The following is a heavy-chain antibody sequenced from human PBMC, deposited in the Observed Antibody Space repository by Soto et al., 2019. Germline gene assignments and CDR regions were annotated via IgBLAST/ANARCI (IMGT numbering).Heavy chain of an antibody. CDR3: ARMEALEWLLNYYYYYGMDV. CDR1: GGSFSGYY. V-gene: IGHV4-34*01. Sequence: SETLSLTCAVYGGSFSGYYWSWIRQPPGKGLEWIGEINHSGSTNYNPSLKSRVTISVDTSKNQFSLKLSSVTAADTAVYYCARMEALEWLLNYYYYYGMDVWGQGTTVTVSS. D-gene: IGHD3-3*01. CDR2: INHSGST. J-gene: IGHJ6*02.